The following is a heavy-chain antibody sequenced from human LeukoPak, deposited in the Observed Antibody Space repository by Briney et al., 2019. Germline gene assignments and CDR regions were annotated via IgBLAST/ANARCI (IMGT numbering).Heavy chain of an antibody. CDR3: ASHSSYGSGSYYAPYWYFDL. J-gene: IGHJ2*01. D-gene: IGHD3-10*01. V-gene: IGHV4-39*01. Sequence: PSETLSLTCTVSGGSISSSSYYWGWIRQPPGKGLEWIGSVFYSGSTYYNPSLKSRVTISVDTSKNQFSLKLSSVTAADTSVYYCASHSSYGSGSYYAPYWYFDLWGRGTLVTVSS. CDR2: VFYSGST. CDR1: GGSISSSSYY.